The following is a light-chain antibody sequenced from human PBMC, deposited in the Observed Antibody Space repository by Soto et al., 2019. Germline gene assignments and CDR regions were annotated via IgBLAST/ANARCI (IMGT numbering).Light chain of an antibody. CDR3: EQYGSSGT. J-gene: IGKJ1*01. Sequence: IEMTQNPSIQPLSRGESRSLSSTANQSISSNLAWYQQKPGQAPRLLIYDASKRATGIPARFSGSGSGRDFTLTISSLVPECFAVYYCEQYGSSGTFGQGTKVDIK. V-gene: IGKV3-20*01. CDR1: QSISSN. CDR2: DAS.